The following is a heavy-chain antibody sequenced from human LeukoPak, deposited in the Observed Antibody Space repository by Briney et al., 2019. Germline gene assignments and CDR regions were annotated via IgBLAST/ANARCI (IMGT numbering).Heavy chain of an antibody. CDR1: GFTFSSFG. CDR2: IWNDGSKK. D-gene: IGHD3-16*01. V-gene: IGHV3-33*01. CDR3: VRDGGSGFDY. Sequence: GGSLRLSSAASGFTFSSFGMHWVRQTPGKGLEWVAVIWNDGSKKFYGDSVKGRFTVSRDDSKNTLYLQMNTLRAEDTAVYYCVRDGGSGFDYLGLGTLVTVSS. J-gene: IGHJ4*02.